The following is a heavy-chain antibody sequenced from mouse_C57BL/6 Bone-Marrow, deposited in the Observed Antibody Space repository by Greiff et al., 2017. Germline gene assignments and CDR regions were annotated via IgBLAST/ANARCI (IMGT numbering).Heavy chain of an antibody. CDR3: ARQGITTVVAPYYFDY. J-gene: IGHJ2*01. D-gene: IGHD1-1*01. Sequence: EVKLVESGGDLVKPGGSLKLSCAASGFTFSSYGMSWVRQTPDKRLEWVATISSGGSYTYYPDSVKGRFTISRDNAKNTLYLQMSSRKSEDTAMYDCARQGITTVVAPYYFDYWGQGTTLTVSS. CDR2: ISSGGSYT. V-gene: IGHV5-6*01. CDR1: GFTFSSYG.